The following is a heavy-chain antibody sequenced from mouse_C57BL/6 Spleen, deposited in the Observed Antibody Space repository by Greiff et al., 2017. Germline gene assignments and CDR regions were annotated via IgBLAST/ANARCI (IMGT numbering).Heavy chain of an antibody. CDR3: AREDYGSSYVGYFDV. J-gene: IGHJ1*03. CDR2: IYPGDGDT. CDR1: GYAFSSSW. D-gene: IGHD1-1*01. V-gene: IGHV1-82*01. Sequence: VQGVESGPELVKPGASVKISCKASGYAFSSSWMNWVKQRPGKGLEWIGRIYPGDGDTNYNGKFKGKATLTADKSSSTAYMQLSNLTSEDSAVYFCAREDYGSSYVGYFDVWGTGTTVTVSS.